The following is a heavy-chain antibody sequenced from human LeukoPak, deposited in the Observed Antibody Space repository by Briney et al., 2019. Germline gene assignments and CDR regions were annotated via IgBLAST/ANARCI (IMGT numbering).Heavy chain of an antibody. CDR2: IIPIFGTA. V-gene: IGHV1-69*05. CDR1: GGTFSSYA. J-gene: IGHJ2*01. Sequence: SVKVSCKASGGTFSSYAISWVRQAPGQGLEWMGGIIPIFGTANYAQKFQGRVTITTDESTSTAYMELSSLRSEDTAVYYCAKDRFGTDWYFDLWGRGTLVTVSS. CDR3: AKDRFGTDWYFDL. D-gene: IGHD3-16*01.